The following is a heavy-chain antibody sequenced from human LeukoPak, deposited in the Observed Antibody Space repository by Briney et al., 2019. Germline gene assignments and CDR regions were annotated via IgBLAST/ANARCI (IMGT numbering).Heavy chain of an antibody. CDR2: ISWDGDST. D-gene: IGHD4-17*01. V-gene: IGHV3-43*01. Sequence: GGSLRLSCVASGFTFDEYTMHWVRQAPGKGLEWVSLISWDGDSTYYADSVKGRFTISRDNSKNTLYLQMNSLRAEDTAVYYCAKDTTVTTMVVLDCWGQGTLVTVSS. CDR1: GFTFDEYT. J-gene: IGHJ4*02. CDR3: AKDTTVTTMVVLDC.